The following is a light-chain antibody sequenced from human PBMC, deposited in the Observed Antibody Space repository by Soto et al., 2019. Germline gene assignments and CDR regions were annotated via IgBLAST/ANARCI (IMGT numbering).Light chain of an antibody. CDR3: CSYAGSSTFFYV. CDR1: SSDVGSYNL. CDR2: EVS. Sequence: QSVLTQPASVSGSPGQSITICCTGASSDVGSYNLVSWYQQHPGKAPKLMIYEVSKRPSGVSNRFSGSKSGNTASLTISGLQAEHEADYYCCSYAGSSTFFYVFGTGTKVTVL. V-gene: IGLV2-23*02. J-gene: IGLJ1*01.